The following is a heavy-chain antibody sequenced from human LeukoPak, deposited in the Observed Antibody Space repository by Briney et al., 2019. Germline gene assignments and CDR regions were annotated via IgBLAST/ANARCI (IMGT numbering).Heavy chain of an antibody. D-gene: IGHD3-22*01. V-gene: IGHV3-23*01. CDR3: ARGIGYDSGGF. CDR1: GFTFSTYA. J-gene: IGHJ4*02. Sequence: GGSLRLSCAASGFTFSTYALSGVRQAPGKGLEWVSAITPGGDRTYYADSVKGRFAISRDNAKNTLYLQKNSVRAEDTAVYYCARGIGYDSGGFWGRGPLVTVSS. CDR2: ITPGGDRT.